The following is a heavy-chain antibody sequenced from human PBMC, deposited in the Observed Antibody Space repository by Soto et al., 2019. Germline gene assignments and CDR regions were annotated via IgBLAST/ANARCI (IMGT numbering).Heavy chain of an antibody. CDR3: ANGITIFGVAPEDYYYYGMDV. CDR1: GGTFSSYA. V-gene: IGHV1-69*13. D-gene: IGHD3-3*01. CDR2: IIPIFGTA. Sequence: AASVKVSCKASGGTFSSYAISWVRQAPGQGLEWMGGIIPIFGTANYAQKFQGRVTITADESTSTAYMELSSLRSEDTAVYYCANGITIFGVAPEDYYYYGMDVWGQGTTVTVSS. J-gene: IGHJ6*02.